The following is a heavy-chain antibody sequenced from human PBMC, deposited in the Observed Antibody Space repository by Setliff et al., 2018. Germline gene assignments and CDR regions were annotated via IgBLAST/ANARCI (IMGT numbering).Heavy chain of an antibody. CDR1: GYMFTTYG. J-gene: IGHJ6*03. Sequence: ASVKVSCKTSGYMFTTYGISWVRQDPGQGLEWMGWIRVYDGYTDYAQKFQGRVTMTKDTSTSTAYMELSSLRSEATAVYDCAREGVDSRSSTDYRYYIDVWGKGTTVTVSS. CDR3: AREGVDSRSSTDYRYYIDV. V-gene: IGHV1-18*01. D-gene: IGHD6-6*01. CDR2: IRVYDGYT.